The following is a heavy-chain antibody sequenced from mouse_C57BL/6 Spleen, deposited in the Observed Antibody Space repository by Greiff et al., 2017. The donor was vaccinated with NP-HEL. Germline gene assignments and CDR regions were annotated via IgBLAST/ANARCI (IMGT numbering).Heavy chain of an antibody. CDR3: ARSPTVVAKGFAY. V-gene: IGHV1-64*01. J-gene: IGHJ3*01. Sequence: QVQLQQPGAELVKPGASVKLSCKASGYTFTRYWMHWVKQRPGQGLEWIGMIHPNSGSTNYNEKFKSKATLTVDKSSSTAYMQLSSLTSEDSAVYYCARSPTVVAKGFAYWGQGTLVTVSA. D-gene: IGHD1-1*01. CDR1: GYTFTRYW. CDR2: IHPNSGST.